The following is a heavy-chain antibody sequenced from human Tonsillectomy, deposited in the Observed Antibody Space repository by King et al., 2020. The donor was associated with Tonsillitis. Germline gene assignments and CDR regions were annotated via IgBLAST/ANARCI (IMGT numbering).Heavy chain of an antibody. J-gene: IGHJ4*02. V-gene: IGHV1-8*01. CDR2: MKPNSGDT. Sequence: VQLVQSGAEVKKPGASVKVSCKTSGYTFTTYDIYWVRQATGQGLEWMGWMKPNSGDTGYEQKFQGRVTMTRNTSISTAYMELSSLRSEDTAVYYCARAFCGGDCWLTYWGQGTLVTVSS. CDR1: GYTFTTYD. D-gene: IGHD2-21*01. CDR3: ARAFCGGDCWLTY.